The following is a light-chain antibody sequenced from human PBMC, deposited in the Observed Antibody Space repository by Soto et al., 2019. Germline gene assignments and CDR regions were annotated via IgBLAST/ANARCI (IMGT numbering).Light chain of an antibody. Sequence: EIVLTQSPGTLSLSPGERATLSCRASQSVSSSYLAWYQQKPGQAPRLLIYAVSSRATGIPDRFSGSGSGTDFTLTISRLEREDFAVYYCQQYGRTFGQGTKVEIK. CDR1: QSVSSSY. CDR2: AVS. J-gene: IGKJ1*01. V-gene: IGKV3-20*01. CDR3: QQYGRT.